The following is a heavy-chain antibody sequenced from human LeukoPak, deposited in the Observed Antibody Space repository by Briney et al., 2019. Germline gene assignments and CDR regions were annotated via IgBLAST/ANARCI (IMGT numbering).Heavy chain of an antibody. CDR3: PRAHLFSNSVGWFAP. Sequence: GGSLRLSCAASGFTFSTYWMYWVRQGPGKGLVCVARINRDGSTTTYADSVKGRFTISRDNAKNTLYLQMNSLRAEDTAVYYCPRAHLFSNSVGWFAPWCQGTQVTVSS. CDR2: INRDGSTT. J-gene: IGHJ5*02. V-gene: IGHV3-74*01. D-gene: IGHD4-11*01. CDR1: GFTFSTYW.